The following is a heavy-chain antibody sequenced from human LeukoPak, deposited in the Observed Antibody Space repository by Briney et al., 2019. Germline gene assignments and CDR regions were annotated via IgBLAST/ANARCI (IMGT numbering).Heavy chain of an antibody. Sequence: GGSLRLSCAASGFTVSGNYMSWVRQAPGKGLEWVSVIYSGGSTYYADSVKGRFTISRHNSKNTLYLQMDSLRAEDTAVYYCARVQMVRGVIFDYWGQGTLVTVSS. CDR3: ARVQMVRGVIFDY. CDR1: GFTVSGNY. CDR2: IYSGGST. D-gene: IGHD3-10*01. J-gene: IGHJ4*02. V-gene: IGHV3-53*04.